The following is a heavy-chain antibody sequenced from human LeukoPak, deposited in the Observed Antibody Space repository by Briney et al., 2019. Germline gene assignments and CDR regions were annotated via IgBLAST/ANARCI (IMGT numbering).Heavy chain of an antibody. V-gene: IGHV4-34*01. CDR2: INHSGST. D-gene: IGHD3-22*01. CDR3: ARGYYYDSSGYYYSNRFFDY. Sequence: PSETLSLTCAVYGGSFSGYYWSWIRQPPGKGLEWIGEINHSGSTNYNPSLKSRVTISVGTSKNQFSLKLSSVTAADTAVYYCARGYYYDSSGYYYSNRFFDYWGQGTLVTVSS. J-gene: IGHJ4*02. CDR1: GGSFSGYY.